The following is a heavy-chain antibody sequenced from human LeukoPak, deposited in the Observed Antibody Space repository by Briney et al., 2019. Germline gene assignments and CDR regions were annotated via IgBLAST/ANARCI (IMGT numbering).Heavy chain of an antibody. CDR2: ISWNSGSI. J-gene: IGHJ4*02. Sequence: PGRSLRLSCAASGFTFDDYAMHWVRQAPGKGLEWVSGISWNSGSIGYADSVKGRFTISGDNAKNSLYLQMNSLRAEDTALYYCAKGVYNWNDYFDYWGQGTLVTVSS. CDR3: AKGVYNWNDYFDY. D-gene: IGHD1-20*01. CDR1: GFTFDDYA. V-gene: IGHV3-9*01.